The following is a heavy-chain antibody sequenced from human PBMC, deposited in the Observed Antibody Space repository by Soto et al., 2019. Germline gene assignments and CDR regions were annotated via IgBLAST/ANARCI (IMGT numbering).Heavy chain of an antibody. V-gene: IGHV2-5*05. J-gene: IGHJ4*02. CDR2: IYWVDAK. CDR3: ARQGPEPSPLEH. CDR1: GFSLSTSGVG. Sequence: SGPTLVNPTQTLTLSCTCSGFSLSTSGVGVGWMREPPGKALERLAVIYWVDAKEYGPYLQNRLTVTKYTSNHQVVLTMTNMGPMDTGTYYGARQGPEPSPLEHWGQRTLVNVSS.